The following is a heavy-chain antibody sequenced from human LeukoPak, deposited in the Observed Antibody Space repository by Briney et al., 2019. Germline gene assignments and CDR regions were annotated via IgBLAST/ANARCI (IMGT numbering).Heavy chain of an antibody. Sequence: GESLKISFKGSGYRFTSYWISWERQMPGKGLEWMGRIVPSEFYTNYRPSFQGHVTISADKSISTAYLQWSSLKASDTAMYYCARHALYSSSYHYHSWGQGTLVTVSS. J-gene: IGHJ4*02. CDR2: IVPSEFYT. D-gene: IGHD6-13*01. V-gene: IGHV5-10-1*01. CDR1: GYRFTSYW. CDR3: ARHALYSSSYHYHS.